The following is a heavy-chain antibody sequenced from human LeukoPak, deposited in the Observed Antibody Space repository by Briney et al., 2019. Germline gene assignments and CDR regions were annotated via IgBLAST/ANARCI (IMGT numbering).Heavy chain of an antibody. CDR2: IYHRGTT. D-gene: IGHD6-19*01. CDR1: GFSIDSGYY. V-gene: IGHV4-38-2*02. CDR3: ARAQYTSGRNTLGQIDWFDL. J-gene: IGHJ5*02. Sequence: SETLSLTCTVSGFSIDSGYYWGWIRQAPGKGLEWIGSIYHRGTTYYNPSLKSRLTISVDTSKNQFSLMLSSVTAADTAVYYCARAQYTSGRNTLGQIDWFDLWGQGSLVTVSS.